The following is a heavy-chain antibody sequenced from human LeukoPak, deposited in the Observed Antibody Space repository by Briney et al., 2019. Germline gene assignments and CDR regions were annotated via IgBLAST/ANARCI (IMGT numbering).Heavy chain of an antibody. D-gene: IGHD6-19*01. CDR3: SSLGLAVAPNWVDP. V-gene: IGHV3-30*03. CDR1: GFTFSSYG. CDR2: ISYDGSSK. J-gene: IGHJ5*02. Sequence: GGSLRLSCAASGFTFSSYGIHWVRQAPGKGLEGGAVISYDGSSKYYADSVKGRFTISRDNFKNTLYLQMNSLKPEDTAVYYCSSLGLAVAPNWVDPWGQGTLVTVSS.